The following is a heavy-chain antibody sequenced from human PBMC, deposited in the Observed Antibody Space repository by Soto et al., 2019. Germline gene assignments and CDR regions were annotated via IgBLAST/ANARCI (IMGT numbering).Heavy chain of an antibody. CDR2: ISYDGSNK. CDR1: GFTFSTNG. CDR3: AKDRVESGLGEIDY. Sequence: QVQLVESGGGVVQPGRSLRLSCAASGFTFSTNGMHWVRQATGKGLEWVAIISYDGSNKYYADSVKGRLTISRDNSKKTLYLQMNSLRAEDTAVYYCAKDRVESGLGEIDYWGQGTLVTVSS. V-gene: IGHV3-30*18. D-gene: IGHD3-16*01. J-gene: IGHJ4*02.